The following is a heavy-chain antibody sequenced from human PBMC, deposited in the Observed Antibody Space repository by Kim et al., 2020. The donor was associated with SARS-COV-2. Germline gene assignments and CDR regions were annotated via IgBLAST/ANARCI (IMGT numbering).Heavy chain of an antibody. J-gene: IGHJ4*02. Sequence: GSKKYDADSVKGRFTISRDNSKNTLYLQMNNLGAEDTAVYYCAILSGPDYWGQGTLVTVSS. V-gene: IGHV3-30*02. CDR2: GSKK. CDR3: AILSGPDY. D-gene: IGHD3-10*01.